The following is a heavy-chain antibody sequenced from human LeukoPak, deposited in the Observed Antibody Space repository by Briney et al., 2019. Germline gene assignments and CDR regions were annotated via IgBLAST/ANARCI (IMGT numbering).Heavy chain of an antibody. J-gene: IGHJ4*02. D-gene: IGHD2-15*01. CDR3: ARVCSGGSCRDY. CDR2: IWYDGSNK. V-gene: IGHV3-33*01. Sequence: PGRSLRLSCAASGFTFSSYGMHWVRQAPGKGLEWVAVIWYDGSNKYYADSVKGRFTISRDNSKNTLYLQMNSLRAEDTAVYYCARVCSGGSCRDYWGQGTLVTVSS. CDR1: GFTFSSYG.